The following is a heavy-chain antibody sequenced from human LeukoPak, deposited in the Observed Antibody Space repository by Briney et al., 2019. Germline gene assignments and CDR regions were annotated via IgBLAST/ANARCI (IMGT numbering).Heavy chain of an antibody. CDR3: ARGGTTVTPGLLWFDP. Sequence: SETLSLTCRASGGSISSHYWSWIRQPPGKGLEWIGYIYYSGSTKYNPSLVSLVTTSVDTSMNQFSLKLSSVTAADTAVYYCARGGTTVTPGLLWFDPWGQGTLVTVSS. D-gene: IGHD4-17*01. CDR1: GGSISSHY. V-gene: IGHV4-59*11. CDR2: IYYSGST. J-gene: IGHJ5*02.